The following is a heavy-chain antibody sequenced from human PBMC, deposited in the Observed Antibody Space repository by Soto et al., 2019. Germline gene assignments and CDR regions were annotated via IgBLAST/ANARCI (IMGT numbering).Heavy chain of an antibody. D-gene: IGHD3-10*01. CDR3: AKHNGNYGSGSWDY. J-gene: IGHJ4*02. CDR2: IFYSGRT. Sequence: QLQLQESGPGLVKPSETLSLTCTVSGGSISSSSYYWGWIRQPPGKGLEWIGSIFYSGRTYYNPPLKSRVTISVDTSKNQLSLKLSSVTAADTAVYCCAKHNGNYGSGSWDYWGQGTLVTVSS. CDR1: GGSISSSSYY. V-gene: IGHV4-39*01.